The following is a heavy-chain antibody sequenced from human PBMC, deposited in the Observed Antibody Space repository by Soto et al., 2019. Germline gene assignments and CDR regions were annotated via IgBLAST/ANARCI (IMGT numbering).Heavy chain of an antibody. CDR1: GGTFSSYA. J-gene: IGHJ6*02. CDR3: ARNTVYDFWSGYYSPRTNYYYGMDV. CDR2: IIPIFGTA. D-gene: IGHD3-3*01. Sequence: ASVKVSCKASGGTFSSYAISWVQQAPGQGLEWMGGIIPIFGTANYAQKFQGRVTITADESTSTAYMELSSLRSEDTAVYYCARNTVYDFWSGYYSPRTNYYYGMDVWGQGTTVTVSS. V-gene: IGHV1-69*13.